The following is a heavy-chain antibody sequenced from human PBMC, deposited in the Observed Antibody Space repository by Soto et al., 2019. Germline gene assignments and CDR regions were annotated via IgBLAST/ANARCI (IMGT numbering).Heavy chain of an antibody. CDR3: ARNYYDSSGYSSYYYYGMDV. V-gene: IGHV1-69*13. J-gene: IGHJ6*02. D-gene: IGHD3-22*01. CDR2: IVPMFGTA. CDR1: GDTFNSYG. Sequence: GASVKVSCKAPGDTFNSYGISWVRQAPGQGLEWMGGIVPMFGTANYAQKFQGRVTITADESTSTAYMELSSLRSEDTAVYYCARNYYDSSGYSSYYYYGMDVWGQGTTVTVSS.